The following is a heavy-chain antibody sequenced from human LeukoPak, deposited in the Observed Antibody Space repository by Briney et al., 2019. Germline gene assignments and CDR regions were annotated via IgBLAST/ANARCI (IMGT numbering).Heavy chain of an antibody. CDR1: GFTFYKSA. CDR2: ISGRGDFT. D-gene: IGHD3-3*01. J-gene: IGHJ4*02. CDR3: ARREAEESGPIDY. Sequence: GGSLRLSCSASGFTFYKSAMTWVSQAPGTGLEWVSAISGRGDFTYYADSVKGRFTISRDNSRNILYLRMSSLRADDTAVYYCARREAEESGPIDYWGQGTLVTVSS. V-gene: IGHV3-23*01.